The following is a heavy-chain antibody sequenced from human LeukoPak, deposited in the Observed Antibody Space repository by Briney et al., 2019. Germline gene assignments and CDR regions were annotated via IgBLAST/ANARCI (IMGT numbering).Heavy chain of an antibody. D-gene: IGHD6-13*01. CDR2: ISSSSSYI. V-gene: IGHV3-21*01. Sequence: PGGSLRLSCAASGFTFSSYSINWVRQAPGKGLEWVSSISSSSSYIYYADSVKGRFTISRDNAKNSLYLQMNSVRAEDTAVYYCARESFRNSCSIWGQGNLVTVSS. J-gene: IGHJ4*01. CDR1: GFTFSSYS. CDR3: ARESFRNSCSI.